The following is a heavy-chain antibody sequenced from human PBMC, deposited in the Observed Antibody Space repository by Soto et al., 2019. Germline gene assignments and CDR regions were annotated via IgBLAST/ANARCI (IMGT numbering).Heavy chain of an antibody. CDR2: INPNSGGT. CDR3: AREGTTRETSYYYMDV. Sequence: ASVKVSCKASGYTFTGYYMHSVRQAPGQGLEWMGWINPNSGGTNYAQKFQVWVTMTRDTSISTAYMELSRLRSDDTAVYYCAREGTTRETSYYYMDVWGKGTTVTVSS. V-gene: IGHV1-2*04. J-gene: IGHJ6*03. CDR1: GYTFTGYY. D-gene: IGHD1-1*01.